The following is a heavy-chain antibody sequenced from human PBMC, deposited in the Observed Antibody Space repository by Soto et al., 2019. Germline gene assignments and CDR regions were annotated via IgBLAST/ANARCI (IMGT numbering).Heavy chain of an antibody. CDR3: TRHTEWEPHTTSKSGSQLHVPFDD. J-gene: IGHJ4*02. CDR1: GFTFSGSA. V-gene: IGHV3-73*02. D-gene: IGHD1-26*01. CDR2: VSSKANSYAT. Sequence: EVQLVESGGGLVQPGGSLTLSCEASGFTFSGSAMHWLRQDSGRGLEWVGRVSSKANSYATAYAASVKGRFTVSRDDSKKTAYLQMNSVKTEETAVYYGTRHTEWEPHTTSKSGSQLHVPFDDWGQGDLVSVSS.